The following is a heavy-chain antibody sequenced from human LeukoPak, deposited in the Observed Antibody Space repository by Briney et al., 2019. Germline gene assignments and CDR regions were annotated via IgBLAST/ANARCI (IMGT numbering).Heavy chain of an antibody. CDR3: AKDRGVVGATRTDY. V-gene: IGHV3-73*01. D-gene: IGHD1-26*01. J-gene: IGHJ4*02. CDR1: GFTFSGSA. Sequence: GGSLRLSCAASGFTFSGSAMHWVRQASGKGLEWVGRIRSKANSYATAYAASVKGRFTISRDDSKNTAYLQMNSLKTEDTAVYYCAKDRGVVGATRTDYWGQGTLVTVSS. CDR2: IRSKANSYAT.